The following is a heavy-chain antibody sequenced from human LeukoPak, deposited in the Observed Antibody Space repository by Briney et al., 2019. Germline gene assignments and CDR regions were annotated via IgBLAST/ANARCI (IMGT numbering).Heavy chain of an antibody. CDR3: ARDGKFIPYDMDV. CDR1: GYTFTSYG. J-gene: IGHJ6*02. D-gene: IGHD1-14*01. V-gene: IGHV1-18*01. CDR2: ISAHDGNT. Sequence: ASVKVSCKASGYTFTSYGISWVRQAPGQGLKWMGWISAHDGNTNYAQKLQGRVTMTTDTSTSTAYMELRSLRSDDTAVYYCARDGKFIPYDMDVWGQGTTVTVSS.